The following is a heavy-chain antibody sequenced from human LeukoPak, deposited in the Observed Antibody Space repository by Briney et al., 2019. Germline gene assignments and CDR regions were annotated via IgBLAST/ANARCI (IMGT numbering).Heavy chain of an antibody. CDR1: GYTSTSYY. J-gene: IGHJ3*02. V-gene: IGHV1-46*01. D-gene: IGHD2/OR15-2a*01. CDR2: INPSGGST. CDR3: ARASLRIDAFDI. Sequence: ASVKVSCKASGYTSTSYYMHWVRQAPGQGLEWMGIINPSGGSTSYAQKFQGRVTMTRDMSTSTVYMELSSLRSEDTAVYYCARASLRIDAFDIWGQGTMVTVSS.